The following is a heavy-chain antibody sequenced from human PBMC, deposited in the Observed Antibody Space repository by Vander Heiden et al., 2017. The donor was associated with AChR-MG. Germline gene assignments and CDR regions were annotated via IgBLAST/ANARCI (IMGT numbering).Heavy chain of an antibody. D-gene: IGHD3-22*01. CDR1: GCTFSSYA. CDR2: IIPILGIA. V-gene: IGHV1-69*04. Sequence: QVQLVQSGAEVKKPGSSVKVSCKASGCTFSSYAISWVRQAPGQGLEWMGRIIPILGIANYAQKFQGRVTITADKSTSTAYMELSSLRSEDTAVYYCARGDDYYDSSGPYWGQGTLVTVSS. CDR3: ARGDDYYDSSGPY. J-gene: IGHJ4*02.